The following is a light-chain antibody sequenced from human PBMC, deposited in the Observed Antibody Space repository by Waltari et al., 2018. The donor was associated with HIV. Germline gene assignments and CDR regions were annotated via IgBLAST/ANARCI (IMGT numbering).Light chain of an antibody. V-gene: IGLV1-40*01. CDR1: SSNIGAPYD. CDR3: QSYDSSLSGWV. J-gene: IGLJ3*02. CDR2: VNS. Sequence: QSVLTQPPSVSGAPGQRVTISCTGSSSNIGAPYDVHWYHQLPGSAPKLLIYVNSNRPSGVPDRFSCSKSGTSASLAITELQAEDEADYYCQSYDSSLSGWVFGGGTKLTVL.